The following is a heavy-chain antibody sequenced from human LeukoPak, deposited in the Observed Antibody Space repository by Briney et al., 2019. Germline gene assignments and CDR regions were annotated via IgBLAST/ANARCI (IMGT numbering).Heavy chain of an antibody. Sequence: TGGSLRLSCAGSGFTFSSYAMSWVRQAPGKGLEWVSAISGSGGSTYYADSVKGRFTISRDNSKNTLYLQMNSLRAEDTAVYSCAKDQDAAPGGAFDIWGKGTMVTVSS. CDR1: GFTFSSYA. D-gene: IGHD2-15*01. CDR3: AKDQDAAPGGAFDI. CDR2: ISGSGGST. J-gene: IGHJ3*02. V-gene: IGHV3-23*01.